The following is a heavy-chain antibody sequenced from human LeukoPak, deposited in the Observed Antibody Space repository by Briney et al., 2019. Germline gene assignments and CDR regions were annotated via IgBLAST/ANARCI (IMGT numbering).Heavy chain of an antibody. V-gene: IGHV1-2*02. D-gene: IGHD5-24*01. CDR3: ARDLPGDGHNSAYDV. CDR2: IFPSSGGT. Sequence: GASVKVSCKASRYTFTDYYIHRVRQAPGQGLEWVGWIFPSSGGTKYAQKFQGRVTMTRDTSINTAYMELSSLTSDDTAVYYCARDLPGDGHNSAYDVWGQGTKVTVSS. J-gene: IGHJ3*01. CDR1: RYTFTDYY.